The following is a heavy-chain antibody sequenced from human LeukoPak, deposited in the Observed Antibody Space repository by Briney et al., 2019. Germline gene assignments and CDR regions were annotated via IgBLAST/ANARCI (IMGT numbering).Heavy chain of an antibody. CDR3: ARVPPVGYYYDSSGYYDY. J-gene: IGHJ4*02. D-gene: IGHD3-22*01. CDR2: ISAYNGNT. Sequence: ASVKVSCKASGYTFTSYYMHWVRQAPGQGLEWMGWISAYNGNTNYAQKLQGRVTMTTDTSTSTAYMELRSLRSDDTAVYYCARVPPVGYYYDSSGYYDYWGQGTLVTVSS. V-gene: IGHV1-18*04. CDR1: GYTFTSYY.